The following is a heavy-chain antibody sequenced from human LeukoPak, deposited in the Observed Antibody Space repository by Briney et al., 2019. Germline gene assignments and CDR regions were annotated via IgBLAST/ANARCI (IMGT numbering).Heavy chain of an antibody. D-gene: IGHD2-2*01. Sequence: PSETLSLTCTVSGDSISGYYWSWIRQPPGKGLEWIGYIYYSGSTNYNPSLKSRVTISVDTSKNQFSLKLSSVTAADTAVYYCATCSSTSCYDFGYFDLWGRGTLVTVSS. CDR2: IYYSGST. V-gene: IGHV4-59*01. CDR1: GDSISGYY. J-gene: IGHJ2*01. CDR3: ATCSSTSCYDFGYFDL.